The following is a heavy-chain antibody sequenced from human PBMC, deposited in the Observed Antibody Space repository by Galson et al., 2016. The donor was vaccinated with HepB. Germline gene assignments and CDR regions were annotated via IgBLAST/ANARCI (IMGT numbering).Heavy chain of an antibody. CDR3: ARVFWPPHRDRYYYGMDV. Sequence: QSGAEVKQPGESLKISCKTSGYNFNIYWIAWVRQMPGTGPEWMGNIDPGDSDTRYSPYFQGQVTLSADKSISTAYLQWSSLKAPDTSMFYCARVFWPPHRDRYYYGMDVWGQGTTVTVSS. CDR1: GYNFNIYW. V-gene: IGHV5-51*01. D-gene: IGHD3-3*01. CDR2: IDPGDSDT. J-gene: IGHJ6*02.